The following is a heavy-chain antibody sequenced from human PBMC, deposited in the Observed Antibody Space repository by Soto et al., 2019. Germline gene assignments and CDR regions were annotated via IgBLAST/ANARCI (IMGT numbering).Heavy chain of an antibody. CDR1: GFTFSSYG. V-gene: IGHV3-33*01. CDR3: ARDQYDVWSGYYIYYYYYMDV. Sequence: QVQLVESGGGVVQPGRSLRLSCAASGFTFSSYGMHWVRQAPGKGLEWVAVIWYDGSNKYYADSVKGRFTISRDNSKNTLYLQMNSLRAEDTAVYYCARDQYDVWSGYYIYYYYYMDVWGKGTTVTVSS. CDR2: IWYDGSNK. J-gene: IGHJ6*03. D-gene: IGHD3-3*01.